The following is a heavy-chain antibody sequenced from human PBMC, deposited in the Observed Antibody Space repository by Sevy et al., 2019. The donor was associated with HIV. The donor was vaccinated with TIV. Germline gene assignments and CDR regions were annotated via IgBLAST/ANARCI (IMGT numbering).Heavy chain of an antibody. Sequence: SETLSLTCAVYGRSFSGYYWSWIRQSPGKGLEWIGEINHSGSTNYNPSLKSRLTISVDTSKNQFSLKLSSVTAADTTVYYCARSMVRGVRPLGYWGQGTLVTVSS. CDR3: ARSMVRGVRPLGY. J-gene: IGHJ4*02. CDR2: INHSGST. CDR1: GRSFSGYY. V-gene: IGHV4-34*01. D-gene: IGHD3-10*01.